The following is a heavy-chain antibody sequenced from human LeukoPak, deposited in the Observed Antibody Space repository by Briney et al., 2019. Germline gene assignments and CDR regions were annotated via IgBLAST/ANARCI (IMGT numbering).Heavy chain of an antibody. Sequence: GGSLRLSCAASGFTFSSYSMNWVRQAPGKGLEWVSSISSSSSYIYYADSVKGRFTISRDNAKNSLYLQMNSLRAEDTAVYYCARDKREWYSSSSYWGQGTLVTVSS. CDR3: ARDKREWYSSSSY. J-gene: IGHJ4*02. CDR2: ISSSSSYI. V-gene: IGHV3-21*01. CDR1: GFTFSSYS. D-gene: IGHD6-6*01.